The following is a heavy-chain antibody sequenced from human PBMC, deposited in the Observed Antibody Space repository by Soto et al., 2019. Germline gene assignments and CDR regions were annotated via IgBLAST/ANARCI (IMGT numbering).Heavy chain of an antibody. V-gene: IGHV3-48*02. CDR1: GFTFSDYS. CDR3: ARDRRLITAGLFDS. Sequence: GGSLRLSCDVSGFTFSDYSMNWVRQAPGKGLEWVSFITGSSTTIYYADSVRGRFTISRDNAKNSLHLQMNSLRDEDTAVYFCARDRRLITAGLFDSWGQGSLVTVSS. J-gene: IGHJ4*02. D-gene: IGHD3-10*01. CDR2: ITGSSTTI.